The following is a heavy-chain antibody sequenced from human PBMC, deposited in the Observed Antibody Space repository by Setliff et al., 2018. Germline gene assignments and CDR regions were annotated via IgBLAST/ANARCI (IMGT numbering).Heavy chain of an antibody. Sequence: PSETLSLTCTVSGGSTSNYYWSWIRQPPGKGLEWIGYIYYSGTTNSIPSLKSRVTISVDTSKNQFSLKLSSVTAADTAVYYCARHHAQYYSDSSGYFYEDWYFDLWGRGTLVTV. D-gene: IGHD3-22*01. CDR3: ARHHAQYYSDSSGYFYEDWYFDL. CDR2: IYYSGTT. J-gene: IGHJ2*01. CDR1: GGSTSNYY. V-gene: IGHV4-59*08.